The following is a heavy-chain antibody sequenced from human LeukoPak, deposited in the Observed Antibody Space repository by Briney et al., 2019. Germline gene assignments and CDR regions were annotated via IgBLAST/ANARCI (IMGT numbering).Heavy chain of an antibody. CDR1: GFTFRWYW. J-gene: IGHJ4*02. CDR3: ARDLPSYFGSGGSDY. V-gene: IGHV3-7*01. D-gene: IGHD3-10*01. Sequence: PGGSLTLSCVASGFTFRWYWMSWLRQAPGKGLEWVANIKKDGSEKYYVDSVKGRCTIARDNAKNSLYLQMNSLRAEDAAVYYCARDLPSYFGSGGSDYWGQGTLVTVAS. CDR2: IKKDGSEK.